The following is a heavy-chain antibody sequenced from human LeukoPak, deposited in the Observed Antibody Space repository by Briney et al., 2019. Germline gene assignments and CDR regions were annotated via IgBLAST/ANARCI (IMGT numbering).Heavy chain of an antibody. V-gene: IGHV3-30*02. J-gene: IGHJ5*02. Sequence: HPGGSLRLSCAASGFTFSSYGMHWVRQAPGKGLEWVAFIRYDGSNKYYADSVKGRFTISRDNSKNTLYLQMNSLRAEDTAVYYCASFPSSSSWYDWFDPWGQGTLVTVSS. CDR3: ASFPSSSSWYDWFDP. CDR2: IRYDGSNK. CDR1: GFTFSSYG. D-gene: IGHD6-13*01.